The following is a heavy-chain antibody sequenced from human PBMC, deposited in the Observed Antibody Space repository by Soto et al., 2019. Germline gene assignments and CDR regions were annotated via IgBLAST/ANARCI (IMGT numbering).Heavy chain of an antibody. CDR3: AKDTCGGDCPFQH. V-gene: IGHV3-30*18. D-gene: IGHD2-21*02. CDR2: ISYDGSNK. CDR1: GFTFSSYG. J-gene: IGHJ1*01. Sequence: QVQLVESGGGVVQPGRSLRLSCAASGFTFSSYGMHWVRQAPGKGLEWVAVISYDGSNKYYADSVKGRFTISRDNSKNTLYLQMNSRRAEDTAVYYCAKDTCGGDCPFQHWGQGTLVTVSS.